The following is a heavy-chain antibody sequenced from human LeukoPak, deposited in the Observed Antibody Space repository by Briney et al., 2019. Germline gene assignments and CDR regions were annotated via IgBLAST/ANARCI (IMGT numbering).Heavy chain of an antibody. CDR2: IWHDGSRE. CDR3: ARQETSSYNGAFDI. Sequence: GGSLRLSCVGSGFTFSGNGIHWVRQAPGKGLEWLAVIWHDGSREYYVDSVKGRFTISRENSRNTAFLQMDSLRADDTAVYHCARQETSSYNGAFDIWGQGTMVTVSS. J-gene: IGHJ3*02. CDR1: GFTFSGNG. D-gene: IGHD1-26*01. V-gene: IGHV3-33*01.